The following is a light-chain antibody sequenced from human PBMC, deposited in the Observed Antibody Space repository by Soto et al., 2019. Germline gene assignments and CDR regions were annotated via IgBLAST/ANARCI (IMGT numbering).Light chain of an antibody. CDR2: EVT. Sequence: QSALTQPPSASGSPXQSVTXSXTGTSSDVGAYKYVSWYQQYPGKAPKLMIYEVTKRPSGVPDRFSGSKSGNTASLTVSGLQAEDEADYYCTSYVGNDIWVFGGGTKLTVL. CDR3: TSYVGNDIWV. V-gene: IGLV2-8*01. J-gene: IGLJ3*02. CDR1: SSDVGAYKY.